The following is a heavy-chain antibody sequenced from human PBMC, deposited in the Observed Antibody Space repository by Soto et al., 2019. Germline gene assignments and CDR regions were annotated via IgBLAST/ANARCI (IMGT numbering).Heavy chain of an antibody. CDR2: ISWNSGSI. CDR3: AKGSTTHTFGPLDP. V-gene: IGHV3-9*01. J-gene: IGHJ5*02. D-gene: IGHD1-1*01. Sequence: EVQLVESGGVLVQPGRSVRLSCAASGFTFDDYGMHWVRQAPGKGMEWVSGISWNSGSIGYADSVKGRFIISRDNAKNSLYLQMNNLRPEDTAFYFCAKGSTTHTFGPLDPWGQGTLVTVSS. CDR1: GFTFDDYG.